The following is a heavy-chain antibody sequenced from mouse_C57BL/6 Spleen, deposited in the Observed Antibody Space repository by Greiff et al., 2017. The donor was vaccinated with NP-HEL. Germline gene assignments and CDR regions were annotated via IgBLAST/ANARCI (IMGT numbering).Heavy chain of an antibody. Sequence: EVMLVESGGGLVKPGGSLKLSCAASGFTFSSYAMSWVRQTPEKRLEWVATISDGGSYTYYPDNVKGRFTISRDNAKNNLYLQMSHLKSEDTAMYYCARDSSSGVDYWGQGTTLTVSS. J-gene: IGHJ2*01. CDR2: ISDGGSYT. CDR3: ARDSSSGVDY. D-gene: IGHD3-2*02. CDR1: GFTFSSYA. V-gene: IGHV5-4*01.